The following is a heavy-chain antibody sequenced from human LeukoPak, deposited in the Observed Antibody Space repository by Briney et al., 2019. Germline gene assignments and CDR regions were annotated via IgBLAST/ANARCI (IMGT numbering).Heavy chain of an antibody. CDR2: IFYCRTT. CDR3: ASHSSYVSPFRS. CDR1: GGSISNSSYY. D-gene: IGHD3-10*02. J-gene: IGHJ5*02. V-gene: IGHV4-39*01. Sequence: SDTLALPCSVSGGSISNSSYYWAWIRQPPGKGLEWIGSIFYCRTTFYNSSLQSRVTISVDTSQNQFSLKLSSVTAADTAMYYCASHSSYVSPFRSWGRGPLVTVSP.